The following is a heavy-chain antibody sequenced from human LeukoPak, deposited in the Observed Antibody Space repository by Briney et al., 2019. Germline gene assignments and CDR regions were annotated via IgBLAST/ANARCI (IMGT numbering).Heavy chain of an antibody. CDR3: ARKSRSNSYYYYMDV. Sequence: PSETLSLTCAVSGGSISSDYWSWIRQPPGKGLEWIGYIYSGGVTNYNPSLKSRVTISVDTSKNQFSLNLSPVTAADTAVYYCARKSRSNSYYYYMDVWGKGTTVTVSS. J-gene: IGHJ6*03. CDR2: IYSGGVT. V-gene: IGHV4-59*01. D-gene: IGHD1-26*01. CDR1: GGSISSDY.